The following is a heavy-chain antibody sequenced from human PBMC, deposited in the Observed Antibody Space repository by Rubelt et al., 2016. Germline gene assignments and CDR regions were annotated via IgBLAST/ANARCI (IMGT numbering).Heavy chain of an antibody. J-gene: IGHJ4*02. Sequence: QVQLQASGPGLVKPSETLSLTCTVSGYSINNGYYWGWIRQPPGKGLEWIASFFHDGSTKYNPSLKTRVTISKDGSKNQFSRNLSSVTAAGTAVYYCARPTGASSASGSFLVWGQGTLVTVSS. V-gene: IGHV4-38-2*02. D-gene: IGHD3-10*01. CDR2: FFHDGST. CDR3: ARPTGASSASGSFLV. CDR1: GYSINNGYY.